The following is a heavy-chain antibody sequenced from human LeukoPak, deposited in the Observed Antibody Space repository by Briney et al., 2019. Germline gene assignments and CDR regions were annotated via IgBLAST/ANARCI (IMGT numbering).Heavy chain of an antibody. CDR1: GYTFTSYG. D-gene: IGHD3-10*01. CDR2: ISAYNGNT. CDR3: ARVGEYGSGTYLVY. J-gene: IGHJ4*02. V-gene: IGHV1-18*01. Sequence: ASVRVSCKASGYTFTSYGINWVRQAPGQGLEWMGWISAYNGNTNYAHKLQGRVTMTTDPSTSTAYMELGTLRSDDTAVYFCARVGEYGSGTYLVYWGQGTLVTVSS.